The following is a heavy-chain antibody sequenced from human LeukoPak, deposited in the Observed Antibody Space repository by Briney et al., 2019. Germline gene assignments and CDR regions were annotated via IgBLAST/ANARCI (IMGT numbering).Heavy chain of an antibody. CDR3: ARAPDYYDSSGYYYRDAFDI. D-gene: IGHD3-22*01. CDR2: IYHSGST. V-gene: IGHV4-38-2*02. CDR1: GYSISSGYY. J-gene: IGHJ3*02. Sequence: SETLSLTCTVSGYSISSGYYWGWIRQPPGKGLEWIGSIYHSGSTYYNPSLKSRVTISVDTSKNQFSLKLSSVTAADTAVYYCARAPDYYDSSGYYYRDAFDIWGQGTMVTVSS.